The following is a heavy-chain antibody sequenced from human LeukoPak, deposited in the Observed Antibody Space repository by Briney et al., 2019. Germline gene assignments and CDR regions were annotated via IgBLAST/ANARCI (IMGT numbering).Heavy chain of an antibody. J-gene: IGHJ5*02. V-gene: IGHV4-4*07. CDR2: ISASGST. CDR3: ATDISWFDP. CDR1: GGSISSYY. Sequence: PSETLSLTCTVSGGSISSYYWSWIRQPAGKGLEWIGRISASGSTNYAPSLRSRVTMSVDTSTNQFSLKLSSVHAADTAVYYCATDISWFDPWGRGTLVTVSS.